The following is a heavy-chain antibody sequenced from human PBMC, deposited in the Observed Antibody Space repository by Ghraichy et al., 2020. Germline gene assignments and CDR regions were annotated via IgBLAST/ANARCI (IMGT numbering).Heavy chain of an antibody. V-gene: IGHV1-18*04. D-gene: IGHD6-13*01. Sequence: SVKVSCKASGYTFTSYGISWVRQAPGQGLEWMGWISAYNGNTNYAQKLQGRVTMTTDTSTSTAYMELRSLRSDDTAVYYCARVGYRQHPPWYYYYGMDVWGQGTTVTVSS. CDR1: GYTFTSYG. J-gene: IGHJ6*02. CDR2: ISAYNGNT. CDR3: ARVGYRQHPPWYYYYGMDV.